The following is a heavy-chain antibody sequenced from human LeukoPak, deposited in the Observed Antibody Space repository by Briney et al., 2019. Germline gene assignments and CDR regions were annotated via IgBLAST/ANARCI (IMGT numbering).Heavy chain of an antibody. CDR1: GFTVSSNY. Sequence: GGSLRLSCAASGFTVSSNYMSWVCQAPGKGLEWVSVIYSGGSTYYADSVKGRFTISRDNAKNSLYLQMNSLRAEDTAVYYCARENRGYYYYYGMDVWGQGTTVTVSS. J-gene: IGHJ6*02. CDR2: IYSGGST. CDR3: ARENRGYYYYYGMDV. V-gene: IGHV3-53*01. D-gene: IGHD1-14*01.